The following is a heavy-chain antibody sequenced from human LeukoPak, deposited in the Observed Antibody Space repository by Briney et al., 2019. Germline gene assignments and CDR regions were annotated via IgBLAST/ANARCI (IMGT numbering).Heavy chain of an antibody. CDR2: ISSSGSTI. V-gene: IGHV3-11*01. CDR3: ARAHPKRVAATVWFDP. CDR1: GFTFSDYY. J-gene: IGHJ5*02. D-gene: IGHD2-15*01. Sequence: GGSLRLSCAASGFTFSDYYMSWIRQAPGKGLEWVSYISSSGSTIYYADSVKGRFTISRDNAKNSLYLQMNSLRAEDTAVYYCARAHPKRVAATVWFDPWGQGTLVTVSS.